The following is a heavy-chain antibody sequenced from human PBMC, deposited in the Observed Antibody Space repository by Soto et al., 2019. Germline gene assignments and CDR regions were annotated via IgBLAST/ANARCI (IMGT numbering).Heavy chain of an antibody. D-gene: IGHD1-7*01. CDR1: GFSLSTSGVG. Sequence: QITLKESGPTLVIPTQTLTLTCTLSGFSLSTSGVGVGWIRQAPGKALEWLGVIYRDDDKRYNPSLKTRLTITRDSSTKQVLLTMTNMAPVDTATYYCAYRQEYRDSWNSGWFDPWGQGTLVTVSS. CDR3: AYRQEYRDSWNSGWFDP. J-gene: IGHJ5*02. CDR2: IYRDDDK. V-gene: IGHV2-5*02.